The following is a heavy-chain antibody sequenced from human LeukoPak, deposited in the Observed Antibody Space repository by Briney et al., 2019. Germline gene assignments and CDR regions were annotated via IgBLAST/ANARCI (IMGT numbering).Heavy chain of an antibody. CDR2: IKQDGSEK. CDR3: ARVPSISIVVAAGDYFDY. J-gene: IGHJ4*02. Sequence: GGSLRLSCAASGFTFSSYWMSWVRQAPGKGLEWVANIKQDGSEKYYVDSVKGRFTISRDNAKNSLYLQMNSLRAEDTAVYYCARVPSISIVVAAGDYFDYWGQGTLVTVSS. D-gene: IGHD6-19*01. CDR1: GFTFSSYW. V-gene: IGHV3-7*03.